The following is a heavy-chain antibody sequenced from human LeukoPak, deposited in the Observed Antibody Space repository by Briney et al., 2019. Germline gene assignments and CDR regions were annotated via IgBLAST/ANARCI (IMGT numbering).Heavy chain of an antibody. D-gene: IGHD6-19*01. J-gene: IGHJ4*02. CDR2: MNPNSGNT. CDR1: GYTFTSYD. CDR3: ARDKSGNSGWYSYFDY. Sequence: GASVKVSCKASGYTFTSYDINWVRQATGQGLEWMGWMNPNSGNTGYAQKFQGRVTITRNTSISTAYMELSSLRSEDTAVYYCARDKSGNSGWYSYFDYWGQGTLVTVSS. V-gene: IGHV1-8*03.